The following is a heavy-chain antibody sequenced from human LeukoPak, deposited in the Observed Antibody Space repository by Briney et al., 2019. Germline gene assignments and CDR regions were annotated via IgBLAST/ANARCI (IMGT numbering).Heavy chain of an antibody. V-gene: IGHV4-39*01. Sequence: SETLSLTCAVSGVYISNTRYYWGWIRQPPGKGLEWIGSIYYSGSTYYNPSLKSRVTISVDTSKNQFSLKLSSVTAADTAVYYCARLILSWILPAASSGTCDFDYWGQGTLVTVSS. CDR3: ARLILSWILPAASSGTCDFDY. J-gene: IGHJ4*02. CDR1: GVYISNTRYY. CDR2: IYYSGST. D-gene: IGHD2-2*01.